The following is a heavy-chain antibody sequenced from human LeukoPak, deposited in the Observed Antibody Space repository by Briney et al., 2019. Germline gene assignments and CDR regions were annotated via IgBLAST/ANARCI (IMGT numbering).Heavy chain of an antibody. V-gene: IGHV3-30*02. J-gene: IGHJ3*02. Sequence: PGGSLRLSCAASAFSFNTYGMHWVRQAPGKGLQWVAFIRYNANDQYYADSVKGRFTISRDNAKNTLYLQMNSLRAEDTAVYYCAREQMAIYAFDIWGQGTMVTVSS. CDR1: AFSFNTYG. D-gene: IGHD5-24*01. CDR3: AREQMAIYAFDI. CDR2: IRYNANDQ.